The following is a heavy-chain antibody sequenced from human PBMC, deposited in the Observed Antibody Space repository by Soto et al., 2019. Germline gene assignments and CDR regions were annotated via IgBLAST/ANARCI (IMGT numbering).Heavy chain of an antibody. D-gene: IGHD2-2*01. V-gene: IGHV3-33*01. CDR3: ARDVVNIVVVPAHYYYGIGV. J-gene: IGHJ6*02. CDR1: GFTFSSYG. Sequence: QVQLVESGGGVVQPGRSLRLSCAASGFTFSSYGMHWVRKAPGKGLEWVAVIWYDGSNKYYADSVKGRFTISRDNSKNTLSLQMNSLRAEDTAVYYCARDVVNIVVVPAHYYYGIGVWGQGTTVTVSS. CDR2: IWYDGSNK.